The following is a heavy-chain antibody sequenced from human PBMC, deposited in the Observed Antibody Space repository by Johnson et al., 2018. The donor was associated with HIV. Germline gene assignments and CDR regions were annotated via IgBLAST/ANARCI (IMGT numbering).Heavy chain of an antibody. CDR3: ASSYSESDAFDI. D-gene: IGHD3-10*01. Sequence: VQLVESGGGMARPGESLRLSCEASGFIFDEYDMSWVRQAPGKGLEWVSGINWNGAAPGSADSVKGRFTISRDNSKNTLYLQMNSLRVEDTAVYYCASSYSESDAFDIWGQGTMVTVSS. V-gene: IGHV3-20*04. CDR1: GFIFDEYD. J-gene: IGHJ3*02. CDR2: INWNGAAP.